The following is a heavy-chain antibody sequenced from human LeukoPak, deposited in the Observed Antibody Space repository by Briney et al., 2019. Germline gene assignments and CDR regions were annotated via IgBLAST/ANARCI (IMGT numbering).Heavy chain of an antibody. CDR2: ISSTDSST. V-gene: IGHV3-64D*06. J-gene: IGHJ4*02. CDR1: GFTISTYA. CDR3: VKNSGTTHYYDY. D-gene: IGHD2/OR15-2a*01. Sequence: GGSLRLSCAASGFTISTYAMTWVRQAPGKGLEYVSAISSTDSSTYYADSVKGRFTISRDNSKNTLYLQMSSLRPEDTAVYYCVKNSGTTHYYDYWGQGILVTVSS.